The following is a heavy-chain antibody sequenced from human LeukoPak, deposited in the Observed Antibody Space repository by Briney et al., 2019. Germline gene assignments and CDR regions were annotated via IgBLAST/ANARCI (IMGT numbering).Heavy chain of an antibody. CDR1: GFTFSSYS. J-gene: IGHJ4*02. CDR3: ARDRSFGSGYYYVTSYFDY. V-gene: IGHV3-21*01. D-gene: IGHD3-22*01. Sequence: PGGSLRLSCAASGFTFSSYSMSWVRQAPGKGLEWVSSISSSSSYIYYADSVKGRFTISRDNAKNSLYLQMNSLRAEDTAVYYCARDRSFGSGYYYVTSYFDYWGQGTLVTVSS. CDR2: ISSSSSYI.